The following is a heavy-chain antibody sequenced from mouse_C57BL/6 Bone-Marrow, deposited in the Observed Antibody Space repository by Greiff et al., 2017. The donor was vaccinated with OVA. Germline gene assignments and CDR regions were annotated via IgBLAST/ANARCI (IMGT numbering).Heavy chain of an antibody. Sequence: VQLQQSGAELARPGASVKLSCKASGYTFTSYGISWVKQRTGQGLEWIGEIYPRSGNTYYNEKFKGKATLTADKSSSTAYMELRSLTSEDSAVYFCAFAWFAYWGQGTLVTVSA. CDR2: IYPRSGNT. V-gene: IGHV1-81*01. CDR1: GYTFTSYG. CDR3: AFAWFAY. J-gene: IGHJ3*01.